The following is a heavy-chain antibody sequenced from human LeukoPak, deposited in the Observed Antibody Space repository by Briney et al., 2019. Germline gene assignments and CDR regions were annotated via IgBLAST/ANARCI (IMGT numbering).Heavy chain of an antibody. V-gene: IGHV3-30*03. CDR2: IPYDGSDK. Sequence: PGGSLRLPCSGSAFNLNDHGAAWVRQAPVKGLEWVAVIPYDGSDKYYTDSVKGRSSISRDNSKNSIYLQVNSLRPEDTAIYFCARVGGRSWFYFDNWGQGTVVTVSS. CDR3: ARVGGRSWFYFDN. CDR1: AFNLNDHG. J-gene: IGHJ4*02. D-gene: IGHD6-13*01.